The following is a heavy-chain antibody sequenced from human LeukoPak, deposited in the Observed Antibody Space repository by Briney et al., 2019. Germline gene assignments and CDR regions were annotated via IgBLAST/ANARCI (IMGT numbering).Heavy chain of an antibody. V-gene: IGHV4-39*01. D-gene: IGHD6-13*01. CDR3: SRQGDLGAAGTIYFLH. CDR1: GGSISSNSYY. J-gene: IGHJ1*01. Sequence: TPSETLCLTCTASGGSISSNSYYWGWIRQPPGKGLEWTGSIYYRGTAYYNPPLKSRVAISIDTSKTQFSLKLNTVTAPDTAVYYCSRQGDLGAAGTIYFLHWGQGTLVTVSS. CDR2: IYYRGTA.